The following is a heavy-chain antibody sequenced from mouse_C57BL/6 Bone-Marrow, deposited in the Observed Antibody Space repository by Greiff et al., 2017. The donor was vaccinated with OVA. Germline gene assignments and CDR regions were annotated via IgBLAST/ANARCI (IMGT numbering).Heavy chain of an antibody. Sequence: QVQLQQPGAELVKPGASVKMSCKASGYTFTSYWITWVKQRPGQGLEWIGDIYPGSGSTYHNEKFKSKATLTVDTSSSTAYMQLSSLTSEDSAVYYCARRELLRYLFAYWGQGTLVTVSA. J-gene: IGHJ3*01. CDR3: ARRELLRYLFAY. V-gene: IGHV1-55*01. CDR2: IYPGSGST. CDR1: GYTFTSYW. D-gene: IGHD1-1*01.